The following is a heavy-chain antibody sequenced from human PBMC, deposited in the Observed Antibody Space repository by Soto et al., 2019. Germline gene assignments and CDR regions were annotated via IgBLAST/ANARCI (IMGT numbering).Heavy chain of an antibody. J-gene: IGHJ4*02. V-gene: IGHV1-8*01. CDR3: ARGPPDWGFDY. CDR2: MSPKTGNT. Sequence: QVQLVQSGAEVKKPGASVKVSCKASGYTFTSYDINWVRQATGQGLEWIGWMSPKTGNTGYAQKFQGRVTMTSNPSISNAYMELSSLTSEDTAVYYCARGPPDWGFDYWGQGTLVPVSS. D-gene: IGHD7-27*01. CDR1: GYTFTSYD.